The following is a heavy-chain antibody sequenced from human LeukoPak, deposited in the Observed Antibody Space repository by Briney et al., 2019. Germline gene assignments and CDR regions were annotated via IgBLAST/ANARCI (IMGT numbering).Heavy chain of an antibody. CDR1: GYTFTSYY. CDR3: ARASEGLEYYYDSSGYYYFHY. D-gene: IGHD3-22*01. Sequence: GASVKVSCKASGYTFTSYYMHWVRQAPGQGLEWMGIINPSGGSTSYAQKFQGRVTMTRDMSTSTAYMELSSLRSEDTAVYYCARASEGLEYYYDSSGYYYFHYWGQGTLVTVSS. CDR2: INPSGGST. V-gene: IGHV1-46*01. J-gene: IGHJ4*02.